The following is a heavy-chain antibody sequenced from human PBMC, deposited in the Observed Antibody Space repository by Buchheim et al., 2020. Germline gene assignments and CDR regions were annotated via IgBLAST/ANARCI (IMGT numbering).Heavy chain of an antibody. Sequence: QVQLVQSGAEVKKPGASVKVSCKASGYTFTSYGFSWVRQAPGQGLGWMGWISAYNGNTNYAQKFQGRVTMTTDHSPDKATMELRSLRSDDTAVYYCARTGYSSGWADYWGQGTL. CDR1: GYTFTSYG. J-gene: IGHJ4*02. CDR3: ARTGYSSGWADY. V-gene: IGHV1-18*01. D-gene: IGHD6-19*01. CDR2: ISAYNGNT.